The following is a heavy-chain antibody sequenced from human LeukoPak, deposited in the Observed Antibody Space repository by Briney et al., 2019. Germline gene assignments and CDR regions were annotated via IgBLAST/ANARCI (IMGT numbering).Heavy chain of an antibody. J-gene: IGHJ4*02. CDR1: GFTFSSYW. Sequence: GGSLRLSCAASGFTFSSYWMSWVRKAPGKGLEWVANIKKDGSEKYYVDSVKGRFTISRDNAKTSLYLQMNSLRAEDTAVYYCARDLSGVTGYTYGRGIDYWGQGTLVTVSS. CDR2: IKKDGSEK. CDR3: ARDLSGVTGYTYGRGIDY. D-gene: IGHD5-18*01. V-gene: IGHV3-7*01.